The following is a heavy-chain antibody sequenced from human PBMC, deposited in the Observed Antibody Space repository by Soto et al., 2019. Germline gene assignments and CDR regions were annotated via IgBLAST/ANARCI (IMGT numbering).Heavy chain of an antibody. V-gene: IGHV1-69*05. Sequence: LLNGSWKSAVYGFSVYPVSWGIHETGQGLEWMGGIIPIFGTANYAQKFQGRVSMTRDNSKTTAYMELSSLGSEDTAVYYCVRAPLDHYCAAFFASWGKGTQVLV. CDR3: VRAPLDHYCAAFFAS. J-gene: IGHJ4*02. D-gene: IGHD2-21*01. CDR2: IIPIFGTA. CDR1: VYGFSVYP.